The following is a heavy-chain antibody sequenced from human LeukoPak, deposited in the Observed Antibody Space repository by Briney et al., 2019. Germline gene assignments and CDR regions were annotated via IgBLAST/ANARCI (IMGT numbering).Heavy chain of an antibody. Sequence: GESLKISCKGSGYNFNTYWIGWVRQMPGKGLEWMGIIYPGDSDTRYSPSFQGQVNISADKSISSAYLQWSSLKASDTAMYYCARLTDYGSGQYWGQGTLVTVSS. V-gene: IGHV5-51*01. D-gene: IGHD3-10*01. CDR1: GYNFNTYW. J-gene: IGHJ4*02. CDR2: IYPGDSDT. CDR3: ARLTDYGSGQY.